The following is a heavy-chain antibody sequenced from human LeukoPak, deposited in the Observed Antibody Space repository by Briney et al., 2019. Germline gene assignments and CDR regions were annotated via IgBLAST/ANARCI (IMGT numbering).Heavy chain of an antibody. J-gene: IGHJ3*02. D-gene: IGHD3-10*01. CDR1: GSMFSTYW. V-gene: IGHV3-74*01. Sequence: GGSLRLSCAAAGSMFSTYWIHWVRQDPGKGLVWVSRTNPDGSTTIYADSVKGRFTVSRDNAKNTVYLQMNSLRAEDTAVYYCAKGRGSGSSSNIGAFGIWGQGTMVTVS. CDR2: TNPDGSTT. CDR3: AKGRGSGSSSNIGAFGI.